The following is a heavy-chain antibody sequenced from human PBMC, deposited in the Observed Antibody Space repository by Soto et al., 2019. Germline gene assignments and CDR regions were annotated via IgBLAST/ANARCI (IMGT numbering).Heavy chain of an antibody. Sequence: EVQLVESGGGLVKPGGSLRLSCAASGFTFSSYSMNWVRQAPGKGLEWVSSISSSSSYIYYADSVKGRFTISRDNAKNALYLQMNGLRAADTAVYYCARGRYGDAYWFFVLWGRGTLVTVSS. CDR3: ARGRYGDAYWFFVL. D-gene: IGHD4-17*01. CDR2: ISSSSSYI. CDR1: GFTFSSYS. V-gene: IGHV3-21*01. J-gene: IGHJ2*01.